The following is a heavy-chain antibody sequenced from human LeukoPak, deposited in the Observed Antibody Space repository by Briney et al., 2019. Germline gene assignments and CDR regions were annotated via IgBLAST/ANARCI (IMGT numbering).Heavy chain of an antibody. CDR1: GFTFSSYG. J-gene: IGHJ2*01. CDR2: IWYDGSNK. CDR3: ARDVTRRYFDL. V-gene: IGHV3-33*01. Sequence: PGTSLTLSCAASGFTFSSYGMHWVRQAPGKGLEWVAVIWYDGSNKYYADSVLGRFTISRDNSKNTLYVQMNSLRAEDTAVYYCARDVTRRYFDLWGRGTPVTASS.